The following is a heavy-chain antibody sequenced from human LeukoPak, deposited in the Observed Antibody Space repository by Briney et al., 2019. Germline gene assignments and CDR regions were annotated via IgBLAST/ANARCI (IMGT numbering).Heavy chain of an antibody. CDR3: ARGFDGYYGFDI. CDR1: GFTFTTYW. CDR2: INQDGIEK. D-gene: IGHD5-24*01. V-gene: IGHV3-7*05. J-gene: IGHJ3*02. Sequence: GGSLRLSCAASGFTFTTYWMSWVRQAPGIGLEWVANINQDGIEKYYVASVKGRFTISRDNAKNSMSVQMNSLRGEDTAVYYCARGFDGYYGFDIWGQGTMVTVSS.